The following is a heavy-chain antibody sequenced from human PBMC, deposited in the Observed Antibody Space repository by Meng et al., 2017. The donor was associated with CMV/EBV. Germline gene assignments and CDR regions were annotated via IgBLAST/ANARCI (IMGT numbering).Heavy chain of an antibody. Sequence: LRLSCTVSGGSVSSRSYYWSWLRQPPGKGLEWIGYIYYSGSTNYNPSHKSRVTISVDTSKTQFSLKLSSVTAANTAVYCCARDGQTGGLLTYWGQGTLVTVSS. D-gene: IGHD3-10*01. V-gene: IGHV4-61*01. J-gene: IGHJ4*02. CDR1: GGSVSSRSYY. CDR3: ARDGQTGGLLTY. CDR2: IYYSGST.